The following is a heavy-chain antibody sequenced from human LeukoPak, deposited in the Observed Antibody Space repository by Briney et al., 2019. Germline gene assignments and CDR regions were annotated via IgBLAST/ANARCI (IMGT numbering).Heavy chain of an antibody. CDR3: ASSWHQLLSGLWFDP. CDR1: GGNFSRYA. Sequence: VKVSCKASGGNFSRYAISWVRQAPGQGLGWIGGIIPIFGTANYAQKFQGRVTITADESTRTAYMELSSLRSEDTDVYYCASSWHQLLSGLWFDPWGQGTLVTVSS. V-gene: IGHV1-69*13. D-gene: IGHD2-2*01. J-gene: IGHJ5*02. CDR2: IIPIFGTA.